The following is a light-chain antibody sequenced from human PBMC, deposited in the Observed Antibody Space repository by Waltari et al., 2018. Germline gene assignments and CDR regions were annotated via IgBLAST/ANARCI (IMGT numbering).Light chain of an antibody. Sequence: ETIMTQSPATLSVSPGETATLSCRASKSVGNNIAWFQQTPGQAPRLLIYVTSSRSNNIPGRFSGAGSGTDFTLTISGLQSEDFAVYYCQQYNEWPYTFGQGT. CDR3: QQYNEWPYT. CDR2: VTS. CDR1: KSVGNN. J-gene: IGKJ2*01. V-gene: IGKV3-15*01.